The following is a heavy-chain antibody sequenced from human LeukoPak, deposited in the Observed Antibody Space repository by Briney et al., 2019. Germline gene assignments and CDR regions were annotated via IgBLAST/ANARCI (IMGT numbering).Heavy chain of an antibody. CDR1: GGSISSGGYY. J-gene: IGHJ3*02. D-gene: IGHD2/OR15-2a*01. V-gene: IGHV4-61*08. Sequence: PSETLSLTCTVSGGSISSGGYYWSWIRQHPGKGLEWIRYIYYSGSTYYNPSLKSRVTISVDTATNQFSLKLRSVTAADTAVYYCARDFSAAFDIWGQGTMVTVSS. CDR2: IYYSGST. CDR3: ARDFSAAFDI.